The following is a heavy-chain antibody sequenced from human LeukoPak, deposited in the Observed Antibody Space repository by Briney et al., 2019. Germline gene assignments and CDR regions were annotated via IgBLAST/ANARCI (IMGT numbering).Heavy chain of an antibody. J-gene: IGHJ4*02. CDR3: ARTAGYSDY. Sequence: GGSLRLSCVASGFTFSSFTMHWVRHAPGKGLEYVSAINNNGGSTYYANSVKGRFTISRDNSKNTLYLQMDSLRAEDMAVYYCARTAGYSDYWGQGTLLTVSS. CDR2: INNNGGST. CDR1: GFTFSSFT. V-gene: IGHV3-64*01. D-gene: IGHD2-21*02.